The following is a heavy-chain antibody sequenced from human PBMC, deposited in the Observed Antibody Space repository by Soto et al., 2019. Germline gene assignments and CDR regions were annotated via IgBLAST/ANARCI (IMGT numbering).Heavy chain of an antibody. J-gene: IGHJ6*02. CDR3: AKDHPGAAMASRGLDV. CDR1: GFTFSSYA. V-gene: IGHV3-23*01. Sequence: PGGSLRLSGAASGFTFSSYAMSWVRQAPGKGLEWVSAISGSGGSTYYADSVKGRFTISRDNSKNTLYLQMNSLRAEDTAVYYCAKDHPGAAMASRGLDVWAQGTTATVS. D-gene: IGHD5-18*01. CDR2: ISGSGGST.